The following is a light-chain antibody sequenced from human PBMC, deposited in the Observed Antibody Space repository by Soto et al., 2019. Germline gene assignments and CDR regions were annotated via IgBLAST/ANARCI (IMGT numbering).Light chain of an antibody. CDR1: QSINTY. CDR3: QQANSFPRT. Sequence: DIQMTQSPSSLSASVGDRVTITCRASQSINTYLHWYQQKAGKAPKLLISTASNLQSGVPSRFSASGSGTDFTLTLNSLQPEDFATYYCQQANSFPRTFGQGTKVEIK. CDR2: TAS. V-gene: IGKV1-39*01. J-gene: IGKJ1*01.